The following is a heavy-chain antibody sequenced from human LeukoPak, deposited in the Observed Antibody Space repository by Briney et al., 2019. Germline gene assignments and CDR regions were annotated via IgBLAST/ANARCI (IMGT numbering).Heavy chain of an antibody. Sequence: PSETLSLTCAVYGRSFSGYYWSWIRQPPGKGLEWIGEINHSGSTNYNPSLKSRVTISVDTSKNQFSLKLSSVTAADTAVYYCARAPYYYGSGSYYLIWGQGTLVTVSS. CDR1: GRSFSGYY. D-gene: IGHD3-10*01. CDR3: ARAPYYYGSGSYYLI. J-gene: IGHJ4*02. CDR2: INHSGST. V-gene: IGHV4-34*01.